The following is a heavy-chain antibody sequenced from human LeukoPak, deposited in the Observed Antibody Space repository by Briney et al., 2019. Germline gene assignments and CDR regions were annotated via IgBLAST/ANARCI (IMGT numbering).Heavy chain of an antibody. D-gene: IGHD3-22*01. CDR3: ASEYGVITPFDY. Sequence: GGPLRPSCAASGFTFSSYWMSWVRQAPGKGLEWVANIKQDGSEKYYVDSVKGRFTISRDNAKNSLYLQMNSLRAEDTAVYYCASEYGVITPFDYWGQGTLVTVSS. J-gene: IGHJ4*02. CDR1: GFTFSSYW. V-gene: IGHV3-7*01. CDR2: IKQDGSEK.